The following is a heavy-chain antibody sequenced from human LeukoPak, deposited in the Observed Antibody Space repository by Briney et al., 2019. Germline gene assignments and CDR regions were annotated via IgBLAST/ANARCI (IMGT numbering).Heavy chain of an antibody. CDR2: IIPIFGTA. J-gene: IGHJ3*02. V-gene: IGHV1-69*13. D-gene: IGHD1-26*01. Sequence: SVKVSCKASGGTFISYAISWVRQAPGEGREWMGGIIPIFGTANYAQKFQGRVTITADESTSTAYMELSSLRSEDTAVYYCATDSGSYGGAFDIWGQGTMVTVSS. CDR3: ATDSGSYGGAFDI. CDR1: GGTFISYA.